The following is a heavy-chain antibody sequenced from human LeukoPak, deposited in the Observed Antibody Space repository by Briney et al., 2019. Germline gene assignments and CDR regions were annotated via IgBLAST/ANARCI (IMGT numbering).Heavy chain of an antibody. J-gene: IGHJ6*02. CDR1: GFTFSSYW. CDR3: AREDIVVVPAGTPHYGMDV. D-gene: IGHD2-2*01. CDR2: INSDGSST. V-gene: IGHV3-74*01. Sequence: GGSLRLSCAASGFTFSSYWMHWVRQAPGKGLVWVSRINSDGSSTSYADSVKGRFTISRDNTKNTLYLQMNSLRAEDTAVYYCAREDIVVVPAGTPHYGMDVWGQGTTVTVSS.